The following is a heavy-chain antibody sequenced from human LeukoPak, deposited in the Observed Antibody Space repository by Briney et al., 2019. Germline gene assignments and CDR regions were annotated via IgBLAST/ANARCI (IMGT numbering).Heavy chain of an antibody. J-gene: IGHJ4*02. CDR3: ARSGQLIAAAGTGDFDY. V-gene: IGHV3-11*01. D-gene: IGHD6-13*01. CDR2: ISSSGSTI. Sequence: GSLRLSCAASGFTFSDYYMSWIRQAPGKGLEWVSYISSSGSTIYYADSVKGRFTISRDNAKNSLYLQMNSLRAEDTAVYYCARSGQLIAAAGTGDFDYWGQGTLVTVSS. CDR1: GFTFSDYY.